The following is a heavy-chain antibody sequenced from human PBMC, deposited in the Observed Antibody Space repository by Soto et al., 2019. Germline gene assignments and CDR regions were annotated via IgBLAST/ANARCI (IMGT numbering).Heavy chain of an antibody. J-gene: IGHJ5*02. CDR1: GYTFTSYY. V-gene: IGHV1-46*01. D-gene: IGHD2-15*01. Sequence: GASVKVSCKASGYTFTSYYMHWVRQAPGQGLEWMGIINPSGGSTSYAQKFQGRVTMTRDTSTSTVYMELSSLRSEDTAVYYCARVGILGYCSGGSCYANWFDPRGQGTLVTVSS. CDR3: ARVGILGYCSGGSCYANWFDP. CDR2: INPSGGST.